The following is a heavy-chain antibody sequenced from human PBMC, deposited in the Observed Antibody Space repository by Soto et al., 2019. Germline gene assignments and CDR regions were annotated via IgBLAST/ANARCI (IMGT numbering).Heavy chain of an antibody. CDR2: IIPILGIE. Sequence: QVQLVQSGAEVKKPGSSVKVSCKASGGTFSSYTISWVRQAPGQGLEWMGRIIPILGIENYAQKFQGRVTITADKSTSTAYMELSSLRSEDTAVYYCARENGHPFGFDYWGQGTLVTVSS. CDR3: ARENGHPFGFDY. D-gene: IGHD3-3*01. J-gene: IGHJ4*02. CDR1: GGTFSSYT. V-gene: IGHV1-69*08.